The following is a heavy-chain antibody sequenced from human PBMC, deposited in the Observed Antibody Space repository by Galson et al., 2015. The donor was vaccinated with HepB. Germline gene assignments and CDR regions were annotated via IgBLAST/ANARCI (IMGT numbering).Heavy chain of an antibody. CDR1: GYTFTGYY. J-gene: IGHJ6*02. Sequence: SVKVSCKASGYTFTGYYMHWVRQAPGQGLEWMGRINPNSGGTNYAQKFQGRVTMTRDTSISTAYMELSRLRSDDTAVYYCANLVSGSLDPYYYYGMDVWGQGTTVTVSS. CDR3: ANLVSGSLDPYYYYGMDV. D-gene: IGHD1-26*01. V-gene: IGHV1-2*06. CDR2: INPNSGGT.